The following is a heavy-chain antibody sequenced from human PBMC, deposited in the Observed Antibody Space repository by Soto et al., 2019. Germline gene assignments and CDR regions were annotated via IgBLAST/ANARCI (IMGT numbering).Heavy chain of an antibody. Sequence: LSLTCTVSGGSISSGDYYWSWIRQPPGKGLEWIGYIYYSGSTYYNPSLKSRVTISVDTSKNQFSLKLSSVTAADTAVYYCARVLQRSSVNWFDPWGQGTLVTVSS. CDR2: IYYSGST. V-gene: IGHV4-30-4*01. J-gene: IGHJ5*02. D-gene: IGHD6-25*01. CDR1: GGSISSGDYY. CDR3: ARVLQRSSVNWFDP.